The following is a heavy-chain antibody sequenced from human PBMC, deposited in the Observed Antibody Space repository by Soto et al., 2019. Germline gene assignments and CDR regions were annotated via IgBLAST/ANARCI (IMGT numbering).Heavy chain of an antibody. D-gene: IGHD6-13*01. CDR1: GYSLTSYW. CDR3: ARTLRSSWFPWDYLYGMDV. V-gene: IGHV5-10-1*01. J-gene: IGHJ6*02. CDR2: IDPSDSYT. Sequence: LGESLKISCKGSGYSLTSYWISWVRQMPGKGLEWMGRIDPSDSYTNYSPSFQGHVTISADKSISTAYLQWSSLKASDTAMYYCARTLRSSWFPWDYLYGMDVWGPGTTVTVSS.